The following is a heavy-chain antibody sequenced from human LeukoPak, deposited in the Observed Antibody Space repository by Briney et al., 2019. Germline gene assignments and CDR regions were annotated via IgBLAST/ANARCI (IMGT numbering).Heavy chain of an antibody. Sequence: GGSLRLSCAASGFNFSSYAMSWVRQAPGKGLEWVSAISGSGGSTYYADSVKGRFTISRDNSKNTLYLQMNSLRAENTAVYYCAKDRDMITFGGAWGQGTLVTVSS. CDR2: ISGSGGST. CDR3: AKDRDMITFGGA. D-gene: IGHD3-16*01. V-gene: IGHV3-23*01. J-gene: IGHJ5*02. CDR1: GFNFSSYA.